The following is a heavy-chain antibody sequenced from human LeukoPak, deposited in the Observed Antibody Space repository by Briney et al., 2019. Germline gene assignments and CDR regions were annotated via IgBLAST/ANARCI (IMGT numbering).Heavy chain of an antibody. CDR3: ARDFSSSSTVYYYYYMDV. CDR2: ISAYNGNT. Sequence: ASVKVSCKASGYTFTSSGISWVRQAPGQGLEWMGWISAYNGNTNYAQKLQGRVTMTTDTSTSTAYMELRSLRSDDTAIYYCARDFSSSSTVYYYYYMDVWGKGTTVTVSS. CDR1: GYTFTSSG. D-gene: IGHD6-6*01. J-gene: IGHJ6*03. V-gene: IGHV1-18*01.